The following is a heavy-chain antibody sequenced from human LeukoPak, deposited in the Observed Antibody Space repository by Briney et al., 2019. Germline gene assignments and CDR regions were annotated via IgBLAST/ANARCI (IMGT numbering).Heavy chain of an antibody. V-gene: IGHV3-30*02. Sequence: PGGSLRLSCAASGFTFSTYGMHWVRQAPGKGLEWVTFIRYDGNNKYYADSVQGRFAISRDNSKNTLYLQMNSLRAEDTAVYFCAKDGTVESIVGNYYYYYMDVWGKGTTVTISS. CDR2: IRYDGNNK. CDR1: GFTFSTYG. CDR3: AKDGTVESIVGNYYYYYMDV. J-gene: IGHJ6*03. D-gene: IGHD1-26*01.